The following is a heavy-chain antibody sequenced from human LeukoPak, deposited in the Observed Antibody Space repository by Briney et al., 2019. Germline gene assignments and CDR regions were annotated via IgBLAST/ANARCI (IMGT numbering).Heavy chain of an antibody. CDR2: ISSSSSYI. CDR3: ARNLPAADY. V-gene: IGHV3-21*01. Sequence: GGSLRLSCAASGFTFSSYSMNCVRQAPGKGLEWVSSISSSSSYIYYADSVKGRFTISRDNAKNSLYLHMNSLRAEDTAVYYCARNLPAADYWGQGTLVTVSS. CDR1: GFTFSSYS. D-gene: IGHD2-2*01. J-gene: IGHJ4*02.